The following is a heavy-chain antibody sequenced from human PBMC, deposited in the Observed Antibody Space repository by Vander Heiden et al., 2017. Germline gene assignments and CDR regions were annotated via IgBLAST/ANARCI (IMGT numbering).Heavy chain of an antibody. CDR3: ARAGAKYQRLYGYYGMDV. D-gene: IGHD2-2*02. J-gene: IGHJ6*02. CDR2: INPNSGGT. Sequence: QVQLVQPGAEVKKPVASVTVSCKASGYTFTGYSMHRVRQAPGQGLEWMGGINPNSGGTNYAQKFQGRVTMTRDTSISTAYMGLSRLRSDDAAVYYCARAGAKYQRLYGYYGMDVWGQGTTVTVSS. V-gene: IGHV1-2*02. CDR1: GYTFTGYS.